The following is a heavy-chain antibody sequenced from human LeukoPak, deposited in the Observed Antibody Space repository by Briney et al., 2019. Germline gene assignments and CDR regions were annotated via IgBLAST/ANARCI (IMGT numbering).Heavy chain of an antibody. CDR2: IYSGGST. Sequence: GGSLRLSCAASGFTVSSNYMSWVRQAPGKGLKWVSVIYSGGSTYYADSVKGRFTISRDNSKNTLYPQMSSLRAEDTAVYYCASRATVTTDRFWFDPWGQGTLVTVSS. CDR3: ASRATVTTDRFWFDP. D-gene: IGHD4-11*01. CDR1: GFTVSSNY. V-gene: IGHV3-53*01. J-gene: IGHJ5*02.